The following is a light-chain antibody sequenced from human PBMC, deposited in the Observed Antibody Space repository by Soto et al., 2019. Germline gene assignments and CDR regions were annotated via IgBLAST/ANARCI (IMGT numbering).Light chain of an antibody. Sequence: EIVLTQSPGTLSLSPGERATLSCRASQIVSTTYLAWYQQKPGQAPRLLIYGSFSRAPGIPDRFSGSGSGTDFTLTISRLEPEDFAVYYCQQYGTSPMYTFGQGTKLEI. CDR1: QIVSTTY. CDR3: QQYGTSPMYT. V-gene: IGKV3-20*01. J-gene: IGKJ2*01. CDR2: GSF.